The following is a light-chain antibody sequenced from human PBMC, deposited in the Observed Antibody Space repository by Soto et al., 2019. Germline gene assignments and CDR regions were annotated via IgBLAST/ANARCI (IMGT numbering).Light chain of an antibody. CDR3: SSYTSSSTYV. Sequence: SALTQPASGSGSPGQSITISCTGTSSDVGGYNYVSWYQQHPGKAPKLMIYDVSNRPSGVSNRFSGSKSGNTASLTISGLQAEDEADYYCSSYTSSSTYVFGTGTKVTV. J-gene: IGLJ1*01. CDR2: DVS. V-gene: IGLV2-14*01. CDR1: SSDVGGYNY.